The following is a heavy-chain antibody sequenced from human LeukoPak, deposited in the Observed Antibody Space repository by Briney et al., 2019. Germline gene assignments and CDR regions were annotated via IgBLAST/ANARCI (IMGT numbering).Heavy chain of an antibody. D-gene: IGHD4-17*01. CDR3: ARGTMTTVTYYFDY. Sequence: SETLSLTCAVYGGSFSGYYWSWIRQPPGKGLEWIGEINHSGSTNYNPSLKSRVTISVDTSKNQFSLKLSSVIAADTAVYYCARGTMTTVTYYFDYWGQGTLVTVSS. J-gene: IGHJ4*02. CDR2: INHSGST. CDR1: GGSFSGYY. V-gene: IGHV4-34*01.